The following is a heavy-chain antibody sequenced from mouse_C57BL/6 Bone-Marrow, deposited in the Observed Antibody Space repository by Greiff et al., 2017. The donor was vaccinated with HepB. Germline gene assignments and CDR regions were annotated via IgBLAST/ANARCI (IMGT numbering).Heavy chain of an antibody. CDR2: INYDGSST. CDR1: GFTFSDYY. J-gene: IGHJ4*01. Sequence: EVKLMESEGGLVQPGSSMKLSCTASGFTFSDYYMAWVRQVPEKGLEWVANINYDGSSTYYLDSLKSRFIISRDNAKNILYLQMSSLKSEDTATYYCARIYPYAMDDWGQGASVTVSS. CDR3: ARIYPYAMDD. V-gene: IGHV5-16*01. D-gene: IGHD1-1*01.